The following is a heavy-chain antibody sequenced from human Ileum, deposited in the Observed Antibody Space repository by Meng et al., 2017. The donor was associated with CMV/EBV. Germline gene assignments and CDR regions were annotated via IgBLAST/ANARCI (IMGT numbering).Heavy chain of an antibody. J-gene: IGHJ4*02. D-gene: IGHD3-22*01. CDR1: GGSFNDYY. Sequence: QVQLQQLGAGLLKPSETLTLTCAVYGGSFNDYYWSWIRQSPGKGLEWIGEIYHSGSTNYNPSFKSRVSISVDTSKNQFSLKLSSVTAADTAVYYCARGIGLTYYYDSSGYYYFDYWGQGTLVTVSS. CDR2: IYHSGST. CDR3: ARGIGLTYYYDSSGYYYFDY. V-gene: IGHV4-34*01.